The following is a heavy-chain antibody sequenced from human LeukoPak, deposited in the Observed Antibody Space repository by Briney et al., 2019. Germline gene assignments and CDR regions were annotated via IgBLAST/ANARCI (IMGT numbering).Heavy chain of an antibody. CDR3: ARVEEFSQWLTYFDY. V-gene: IGHV3-74*01. J-gene: IGHJ4*02. D-gene: IGHD6-19*01. CDR1: GFTFSSYW. CDR2: INSDGSST. Sequence: GGSLRLSCAASGFTFSSYWMHWVRQAPGKGLVWVSRINSDGSSTSYADSVKGRFTISRDNAKNTLYLQMNSLRAEDTAVYYCARVEEFSQWLTYFDYWGRGTLVTVSS.